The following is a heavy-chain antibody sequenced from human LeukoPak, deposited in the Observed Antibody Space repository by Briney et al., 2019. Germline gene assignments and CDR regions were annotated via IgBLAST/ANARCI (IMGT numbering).Heavy chain of an antibody. CDR2: IIPIFGTA. D-gene: IGHD3-9*01. Sequence: SMKVSCKASGGTFSSCAISWVRQAPGQGLEWMGGIIPIFGTANYAQKFQGRVTITTDESTSTAYMELSSLRSEDTAVYYCASLRYFDWYPPPHGAFDIWGQGTMVTVSS. V-gene: IGHV1-69*05. J-gene: IGHJ3*02. CDR3: ASLRYFDWYPPPHGAFDI. CDR1: GGTFSSCA.